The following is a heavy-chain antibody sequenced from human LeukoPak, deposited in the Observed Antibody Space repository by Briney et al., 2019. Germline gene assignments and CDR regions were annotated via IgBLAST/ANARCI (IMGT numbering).Heavy chain of an antibody. J-gene: IGHJ4*02. CDR3: ARDGHSSGWPFDY. D-gene: IGHD6-19*01. CDR2: ISSGSGNI. V-gene: IGHV3-21*01. Sequence: GGSLRLSCAASGFTFTTYSMNWVRQAPGKGLEWVSSISSGSGNIYYADSVKGRFTISRDNAKNSLYLQMNSLRAEDTAVYYCARDGHSSGWPFDYWGQGTLVTVSP. CDR1: GFTFTTYS.